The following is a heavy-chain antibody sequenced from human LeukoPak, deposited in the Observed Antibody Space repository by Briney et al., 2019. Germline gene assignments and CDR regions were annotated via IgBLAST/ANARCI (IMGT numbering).Heavy chain of an antibody. Sequence: TGGSLRLSCAASGFTFDDYTMHWVRHTPGKGLEWVSLISWDGGSTYYADSVKGRFTISRDNSKNSRYLQMNSLRTEDTALYYCAKGHIVGAITEFDYWGQGTLVTVSS. D-gene: IGHD1-26*01. V-gene: IGHV3-43*01. CDR3: AKGHIVGAITEFDY. CDR2: ISWDGGST. CDR1: GFTFDDYT. J-gene: IGHJ4*02.